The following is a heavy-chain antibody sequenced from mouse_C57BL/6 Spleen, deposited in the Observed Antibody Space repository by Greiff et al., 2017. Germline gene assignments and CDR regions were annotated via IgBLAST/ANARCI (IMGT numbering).Heavy chain of an antibody. J-gene: IGHJ3*01. Sequence: QVQLQQPGAELVKPGASVKVSCKASGYTFTSYWMHWVKQRPGQGLEWIGRIHPSDSDTNYNQKFKGKATLTVDKSSSTAYMQLSSLTSVDSAVYYCASNGGYYVSLADWGQGTLVTVSA. CDR1: GYTFTSYW. CDR3: ASNGGYYVSLAD. CDR2: IHPSDSDT. V-gene: IGHV1-74*01. D-gene: IGHD2-3*01.